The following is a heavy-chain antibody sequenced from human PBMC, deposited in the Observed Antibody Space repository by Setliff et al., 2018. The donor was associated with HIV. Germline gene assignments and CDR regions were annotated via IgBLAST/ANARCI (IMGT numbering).Heavy chain of an antibody. CDR1: SGSIRDSTYY. J-gene: IGHJ6*03. V-gene: IGHV4-39*01. CDR2: IYYTGHT. D-gene: IGHD3-3*01. Sequence: KSSETLSLTCTVSSGSIRDSTYYWGWIRQPPEKGLEWIASIYYTGHTYYNPSLQSRVTISVDTSKNQFSLNLRSVSAADTAVYYCARQGGFWDPYFSQSYYYYYMDVWGKGTTVTVSS. CDR3: ARQGGFWDPYFSQSYYYYYMDV.